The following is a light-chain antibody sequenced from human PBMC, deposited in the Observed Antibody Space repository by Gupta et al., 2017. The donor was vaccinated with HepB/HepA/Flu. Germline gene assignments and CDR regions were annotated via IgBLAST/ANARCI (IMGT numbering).Light chain of an antibody. J-gene: IGLJ3*02. CDR1: NSNIGDNE. CDR2: NDI. Sequence: QSVLSQPPSPSGTPGQRVTFSCSGRNSNIGDNEVNWYRQFPGKAPSLLIYNDIQRPSGVPDRFSASRSGTSASLAISGLQSEDEAEYYCSSWDDSLNGLVLGGGTKLTVL. CDR3: SSWDDSLNGLV. V-gene: IGLV1-44*01.